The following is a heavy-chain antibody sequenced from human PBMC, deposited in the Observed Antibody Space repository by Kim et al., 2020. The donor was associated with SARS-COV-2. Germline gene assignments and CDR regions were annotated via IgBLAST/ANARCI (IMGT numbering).Heavy chain of an antibody. Sequence: SVKVSCKASGGTFSSYAISWVRQAPGQGLEWMGGIIPIFGTANYAQKFQGRVTITADESTSTAYMELSSLRSEDTAVYYCASPRLAQTTLHDYGDYQYYYYYGMDVWGQGTTVTVSS. CDR2: IIPIFGTA. V-gene: IGHV1-69*13. CDR3: ASPRLAQTTLHDYGDYQYYYYYGMDV. J-gene: IGHJ6*02. D-gene: IGHD4-17*01. CDR1: GGTFSSYA.